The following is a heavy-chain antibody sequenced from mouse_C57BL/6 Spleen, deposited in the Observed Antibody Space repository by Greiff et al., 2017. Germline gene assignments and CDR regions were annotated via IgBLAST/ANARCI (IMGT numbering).Heavy chain of an antibody. CDR1: GYTFTDYY. D-gene: IGHD1-1*01. Sequence: VQLQQSGAELVKPGASVKISCKASGYTFTDYYINWVKQRPGQGLEWIGKIGPGSGSTYDNEKFKGKATLTADKSSSTAYMQLSSLTSEYSAFFFFARTVVAPPYAMDYWGQGTSVTVSS. J-gene: IGHJ4*01. CDR2: IGPGSGST. CDR3: ARTVVAPPYAMDY. V-gene: IGHV1-77*01.